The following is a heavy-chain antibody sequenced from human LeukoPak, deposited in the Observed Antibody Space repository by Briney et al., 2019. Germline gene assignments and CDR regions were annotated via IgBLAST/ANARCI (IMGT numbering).Heavy chain of an antibody. J-gene: IGHJ4*02. V-gene: IGHV1-46*01. D-gene: IGHD1-1*01. CDR2: IDPSGGST. Sequence: ASVKVFCKASGYTFTSYYMHWVRQAPGQGLEWMGIIDPSGGSTSYAQKFQGRVTMTRDMSTSTVYMELSSLRSEDTAVYYCARSDMERRHYFDYWGQGTLVTVSS. CDR1: GYTFTSYY. CDR3: ARSDMERRHYFDY.